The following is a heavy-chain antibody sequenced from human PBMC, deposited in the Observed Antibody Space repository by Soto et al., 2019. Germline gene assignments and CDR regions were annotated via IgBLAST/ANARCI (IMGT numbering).Heavy chain of an antibody. CDR1: GFTFSSYW. J-gene: IGHJ5*02. V-gene: IGHV3-74*02. CDR3: ARVYSSGWNNWFDP. CDR2: INSDGSST. D-gene: IGHD6-19*01. Sequence: VQLVESGGGLVQPGGSLRLSCAASGFTFSSYWMHWVRQAPGKGLVWVSRINSDGSSTSYADSVKGRFTISRDNAKNTLYLQMNSLRAEDTAVYYSARVYSSGWNNWFDPWGQGTLVTVSS.